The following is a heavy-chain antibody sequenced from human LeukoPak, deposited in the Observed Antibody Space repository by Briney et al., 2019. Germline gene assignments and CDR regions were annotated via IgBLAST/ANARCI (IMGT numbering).Heavy chain of an antibody. CDR2: IYYSGST. V-gene: IGHV4-59*08. Sequence: PSETLSLTCTVSGGSMSPYYWSWIRQPPGKGLEWIGYIYYSGSTNYNPSLKSRVTISVDTSKNQFSLKLSSVTAADTAVYYCASRLLWFGAARFSSWFDPWGQGTLVPVSS. D-gene: IGHD3-10*01. J-gene: IGHJ5*02. CDR1: GGSMSPYY. CDR3: ASRLLWFGAARFSSWFDP.